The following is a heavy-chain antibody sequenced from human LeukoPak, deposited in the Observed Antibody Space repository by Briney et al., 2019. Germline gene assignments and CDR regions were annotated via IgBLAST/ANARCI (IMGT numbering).Heavy chain of an antibody. CDR3: ASFGIAWGSAY. CDR1: GFSFSRHW. J-gene: IGHJ4*02. V-gene: IGHV3-74*03. Sequence: GGSLRLSCAASGFSFSRHWMHWVRQAPGKGLVWVSRISDDGTYTANVDSVEGRFSTSRDNVGNTLYLHMNGLKVEDTAMYYCASFGIAWGSAYWGQGTLVIVSS. D-gene: IGHD7-27*01. CDR2: ISDDGTYT.